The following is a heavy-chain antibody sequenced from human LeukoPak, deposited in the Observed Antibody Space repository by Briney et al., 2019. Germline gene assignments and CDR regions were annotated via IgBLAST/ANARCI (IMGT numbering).Heavy chain of an antibody. CDR3: ARDPMGATPCDY. CDR1: DDSNSGYH. J-gene: IGHJ4*02. CDR2: IYYSGST. Sequence: SETLSLTCTVSDDSNSGYHGRAIRQSPGKGLEWIGYIYYSGSTNYNPSLKSRVTISVDTSKSQFSLKLSSVTAADTAVYYCARDPMGATPCDYWGQGTLVTVSS. D-gene: IGHD1-26*01. V-gene: IGHV4-59*01.